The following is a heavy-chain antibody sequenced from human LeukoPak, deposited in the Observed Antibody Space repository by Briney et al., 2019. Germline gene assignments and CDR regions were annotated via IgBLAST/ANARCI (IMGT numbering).Heavy chain of an antibody. CDR1: GFTFSSYA. J-gene: IGHJ4*02. CDR3: AREGRDLDY. Sequence: GGSLRLSCAPSGFTFSSYAMSWVRQAPGKGLEWVANIKQDGSEIHYVDSVKGRFTISRDNAKNSLYLQMNSLRADDTAVYFCAREGRDLDYWGEGALVTVSS. CDR2: IKQDGSEI. V-gene: IGHV3-7*01.